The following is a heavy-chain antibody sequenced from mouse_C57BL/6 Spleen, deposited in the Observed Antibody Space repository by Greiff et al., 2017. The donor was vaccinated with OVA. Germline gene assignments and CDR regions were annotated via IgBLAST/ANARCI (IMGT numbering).Heavy chain of an antibody. CDR3: TSYYGGY. D-gene: IGHD1-1*01. Sequence: VQLQQSGAELVRPGASVKLSCTASGFNIKDDYMHWVKQRPEQGLEWIGWIDPENGDTEYASKFQGKATITADTSSNTAYLQLSSLTSEDTDVYYCTSYYGGYWGQGTTLTVSS. CDR2: IDPENGDT. J-gene: IGHJ2*01. V-gene: IGHV14-4*01. CDR1: GFNIKDDY.